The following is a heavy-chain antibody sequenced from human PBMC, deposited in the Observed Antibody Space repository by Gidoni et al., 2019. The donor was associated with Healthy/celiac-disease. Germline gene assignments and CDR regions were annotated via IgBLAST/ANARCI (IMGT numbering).Heavy chain of an antibody. CDR3: ARLRAVYGMDV. CDR1: GGSISSYY. CDR2: IYYSGST. Sequence: QVQLQESGPGLVKPSETLSLTCPVSGGSISSYYWSWIRQPPGKGLEWIGYIYYSGSTNYNPSLKSRVTISVDTSKNQFSLKLSSVTAADTAVYYCARLRAVYGMDVWGQGTTVTVSS. J-gene: IGHJ6*02. V-gene: IGHV4-59*08.